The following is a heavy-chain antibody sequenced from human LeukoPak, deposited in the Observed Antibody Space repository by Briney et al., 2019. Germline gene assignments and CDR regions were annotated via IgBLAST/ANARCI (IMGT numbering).Heavy chain of an antibody. CDR2: ISYDGSNK. V-gene: IGHV3-30*18. CDR1: GFTFSSYG. J-gene: IGHJ5*02. D-gene: IGHD1-26*01. Sequence: GGSLRLSCAASGFTFSSYGMHWVRQAPGKGLEWVAVISYDGSNKYYADSVKDRFTISRDNSKNTLYLQMNSLRAEDTAVYYCAKESSSGSYDWFDPWGQGTLVTVSS. CDR3: AKESSSGSYDWFDP.